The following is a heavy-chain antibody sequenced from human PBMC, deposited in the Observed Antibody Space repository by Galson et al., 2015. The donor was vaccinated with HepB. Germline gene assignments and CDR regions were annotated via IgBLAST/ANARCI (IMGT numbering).Heavy chain of an antibody. Sequence: SLRLSCAASGFTFSSYTMNWVRQAPGKGLEWISYISTTSDNKPSADSVKGRFIISRDNAENSLYLQMNSLRAEDTAVYYCARIALSGSYWYFDYWGQGTLVTVSS. V-gene: IGHV3-48*01. CDR2: ISTTSDNK. CDR1: GFTFSSYT. CDR3: ARIALSGSYWYFDY. J-gene: IGHJ4*02. D-gene: IGHD1-26*01.